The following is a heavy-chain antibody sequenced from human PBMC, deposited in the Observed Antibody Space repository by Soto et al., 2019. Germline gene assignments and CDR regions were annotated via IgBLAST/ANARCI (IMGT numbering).Heavy chain of an antibody. CDR2: VWSDGNNK. J-gene: IGHJ5*02. CDR1: GFTFSNYA. Sequence: QVQLVESGGGVVQPGGSLRLSCVGSGFTFSNYAIHWVRQAPGKGLEWVAIVWSDGNNKYYADSVKGRFTISRDNSKDTVYLQMNTLTAEDTAVYYCARESAVAGTVEVNWIDPWGQGTLVIVSS. CDR3: ARESAVAGTVEVNWIDP. V-gene: IGHV3-33*01. D-gene: IGHD6-19*01.